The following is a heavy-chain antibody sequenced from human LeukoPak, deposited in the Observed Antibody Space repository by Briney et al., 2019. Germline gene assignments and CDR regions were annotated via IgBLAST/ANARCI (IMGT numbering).Heavy chain of an antibody. J-gene: IGHJ2*01. CDR3: AREYSYGYIRYFDL. CDR1: GDSFTNYY. CDR2: INPSSGSR. D-gene: IGHD5-18*01. Sequence: ASVNVSCKASGDSFTNYYIHWVRQAPGQGLEWMAIINPSSGSRSYAQKFQGRATMTRDTSTSTVYMELSSLRSDDTAVYYCAREYSYGYIRYFDLWGRGTLVSVSS. V-gene: IGHV1-46*01.